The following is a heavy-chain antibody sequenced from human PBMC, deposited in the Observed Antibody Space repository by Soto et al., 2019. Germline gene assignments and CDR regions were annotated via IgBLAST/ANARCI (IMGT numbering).Heavy chain of an antibody. CDR1: GFTFSSYS. V-gene: IGHV3-21*01. CDR3: ARDGYCSSTSCAYYFDY. Sequence: GGSLRLSCAASGFTFSSYSMNWVRQAPGKGLEWVSSIGSSSSYIYYADSVKGRFTISRDNPKNSLYLQMNSLRAEDTAVYYCARDGYCSSTSCAYYFDYWGQGILVTVSS. CDR2: IGSSSSYI. J-gene: IGHJ4*02. D-gene: IGHD2-2*03.